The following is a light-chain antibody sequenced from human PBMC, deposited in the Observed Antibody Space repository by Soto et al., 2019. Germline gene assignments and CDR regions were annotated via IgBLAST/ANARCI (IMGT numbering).Light chain of an antibody. Sequence: DIQMTQSPSSLSASIGDGVTITCRASQSINSYLNWYQQKPGKAPKLLISAASNLQSGVPSRFSGSGSGTDFTLTISSLQPEDFATYYCQQSFSTLLITFGQWTRLEIK. CDR2: AAS. CDR1: QSINSY. CDR3: QQSFSTLLIT. J-gene: IGKJ5*01. V-gene: IGKV1-39*01.